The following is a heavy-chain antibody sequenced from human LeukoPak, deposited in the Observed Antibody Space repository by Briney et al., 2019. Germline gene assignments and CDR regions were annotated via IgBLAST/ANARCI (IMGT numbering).Heavy chain of an antibody. V-gene: IGHV3-21*01. CDR3: ARDAVLLWFGGAIRRGRYYFDY. CDR1: GFTFSSYS. CDR2: ISSSSSYI. Sequence: PGGSLRLSCAASGFTFSSYSMNWVRQAPGKGLEWVSSISSSSSYIYYADSVKGRFTISRDNAKNSLYLQMNSLRAEDTAVYYCARDAVLLWFGGAIRRGRYYFDYWGQGTLVTVSS. J-gene: IGHJ4*02. D-gene: IGHD3-10*01.